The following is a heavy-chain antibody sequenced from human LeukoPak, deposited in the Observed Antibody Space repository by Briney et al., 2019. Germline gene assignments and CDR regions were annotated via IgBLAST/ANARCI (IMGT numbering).Heavy chain of an antibody. V-gene: IGHV2-5*02. D-gene: IGHD2-15*01. CDR2: IYWDDIE. CDR1: GFSLSTNGVG. Sequence: SGPTLVKPTQTLTLTCTFSGFSLSTNGVGVAWIRQPPGKVLEWLAVIYWDDIERYSPSLKSRLTITQDTSKNQVVLTLTSMDPVDTATYYCARRYCSGSNCYSTFDYWGQGTLVTVSS. J-gene: IGHJ4*02. CDR3: ARRYCSGSNCYSTFDY.